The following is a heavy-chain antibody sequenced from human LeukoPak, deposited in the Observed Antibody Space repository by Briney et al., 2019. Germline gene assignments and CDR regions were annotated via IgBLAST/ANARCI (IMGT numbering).Heavy chain of an antibody. J-gene: IGHJ4*02. CDR1: GASITSYY. CDR3: ARYSSSSSFDC. D-gene: IGHD6-13*01. Sequence: SETLSLTCSVSGASITSYYWGWIRQPAGKGLEWIGRIYTSGSTDYNPSLKSRVTMSVDTSKNQFSLKLNSVTAADTAVYYCARYSSSSSFDCWGQGTLVTVSS. V-gene: IGHV4-4*07. CDR2: IYTSGST.